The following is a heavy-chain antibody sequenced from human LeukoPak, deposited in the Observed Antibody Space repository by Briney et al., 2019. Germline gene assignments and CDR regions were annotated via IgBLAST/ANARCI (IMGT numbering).Heavy chain of an antibody. CDR2: INPHSGGT. D-gene: IGHD3-10*01. V-gene: IGHV1-2*02. CDR1: GYTFTGYY. J-gene: IGHJ4*02. Sequence: ASVKVSCKASGYTFTGYYMHWVRQAPGQGLEWMGWINPHSGGTNYAQKLQGRVTMTTDTSTSTAYMELRSLRSDDTAVYYCARGGLLWFGESIDYWGQRSLVSVSS. CDR3: ARGGLLWFGESIDY.